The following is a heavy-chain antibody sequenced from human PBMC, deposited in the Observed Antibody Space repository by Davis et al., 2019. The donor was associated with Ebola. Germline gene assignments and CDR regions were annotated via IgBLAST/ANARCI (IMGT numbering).Heavy chain of an antibody. CDR1: GFVFSSYV. V-gene: IGHV3-23*01. CDR2: LGLSADT. Sequence: PGGSLRLSCAVSGFVFSSYVMSWVRRAPGKGLEWVSTLGLSADTYYADSVKGRFNISRDNSRNTLYLQMNGLAVEDTAIYYFAKDTANFWFDIWGQGTMVTVSS. D-gene: IGHD2-21*02. J-gene: IGHJ3*02. CDR3: AKDTANFWFDI.